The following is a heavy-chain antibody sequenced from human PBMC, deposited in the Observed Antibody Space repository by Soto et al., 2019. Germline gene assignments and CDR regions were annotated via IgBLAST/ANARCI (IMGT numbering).Heavy chain of an antibody. CDR3: ARGGNWFDP. V-gene: IGHV3-21*01. CDR1: GFTFSTYT. CDR2: ISSSSTYI. Sequence: PGGSLRLSCAASGFTFSTYTMNWVRQAPGKGLEWVSSISSSSTYIYYADSVKGRFTISRDNVKNSLYLQMNSLRAEDTAVFYCARGGNWFDPWGQGALVTVSS. J-gene: IGHJ5*02.